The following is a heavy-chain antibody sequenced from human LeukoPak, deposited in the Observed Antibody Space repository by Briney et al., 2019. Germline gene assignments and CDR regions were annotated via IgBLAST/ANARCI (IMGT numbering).Heavy chain of an antibody. CDR3: ARLRYSDF. D-gene: IGHD1-26*01. CDR1: GFTFGRYS. Sequence: GGSLRLSCAASGFTFGRYSMSWVRQAPGKGLEWVSGITHGGDSTYYADSVKGRFTVSRDNVKNLLFLQMNSLTAEDTAVYYCARLRYSDFWGQGTLVTVSS. CDR2: ITHGGDST. J-gene: IGHJ4*02. V-gene: IGHV3-23*01.